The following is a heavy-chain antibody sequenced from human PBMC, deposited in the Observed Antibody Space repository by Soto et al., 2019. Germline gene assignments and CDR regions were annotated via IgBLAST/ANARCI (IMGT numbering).Heavy chain of an antibody. V-gene: IGHV4-39*01. CDR1: CESISSSSYY. D-gene: IGHD2-21*02. J-gene: IGHJ4*02. CDR3: ARQRTTVVTQAYFDH. Sequence: SETLSLTCLVSCESISSSSYYWGWIRQPPGKGLDWIGSIYYSGRTYYNPSFKSRVTIYIDTSKNQFSLKLSSVTATDTAVYYCARQRTTVVTQAYFDHWGQGAMVTVSS. CDR2: IYYSGRT.